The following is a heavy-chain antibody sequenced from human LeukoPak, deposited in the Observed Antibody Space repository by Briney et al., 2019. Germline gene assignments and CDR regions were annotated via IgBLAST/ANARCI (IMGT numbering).Heavy chain of an antibody. Sequence: SETLSLTCTVSGGSISNYYWSWIRQPPGKGLEWIGYIHDSGKTNYNPSLKSRVAILVDTSKNQFSLKLSSVTAADAAVYYCARVRTLWYFDLWGRGTLVTVSS. CDR3: ARVRTLWYFDL. CDR1: GGSISNYY. J-gene: IGHJ2*01. V-gene: IGHV4-59*01. D-gene: IGHD3/OR15-3a*01. CDR2: IHDSGKT.